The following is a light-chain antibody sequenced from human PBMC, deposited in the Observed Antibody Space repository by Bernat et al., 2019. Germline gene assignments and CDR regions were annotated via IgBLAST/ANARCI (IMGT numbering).Light chain of an antibody. CDR3: SSYAGSDYF. J-gene: IGLJ1*01. CDR2: EVS. CDR1: SSDVGGYNY. V-gene: IGLV2-8*01. Sequence: QSALTQPPSASGSPGQSVTISCTGTSSDVGGYNYVSWYQQHPGKAPKLMIYEVSKRPSGVPDRFSGSKSGNTASLTVSGLQAEDEADYYCSSYAGSDYFFGPRTEVTVL.